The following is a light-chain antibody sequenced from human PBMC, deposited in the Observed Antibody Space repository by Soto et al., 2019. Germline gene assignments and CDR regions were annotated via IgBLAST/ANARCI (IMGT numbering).Light chain of an antibody. CDR3: QHYGSSPPWT. CDR1: QSVSSTY. V-gene: IGKV3-20*01. CDR2: GAS. Sequence: EIVLTQSPGTLSLSPGERATLSCRASQSVSSTYLAWYPQKPGQAPRLLIFGASNRATGIPDRFSGSGSGTDFTLTISSLEPEDFALYYCQHYGSSPPWTFGQGTKVEVK. J-gene: IGKJ1*01.